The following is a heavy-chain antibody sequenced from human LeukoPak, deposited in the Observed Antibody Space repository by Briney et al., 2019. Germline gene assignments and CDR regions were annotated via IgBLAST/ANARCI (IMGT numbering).Heavy chain of an antibody. CDR3: ARGVATISGNWFDP. V-gene: IGHV4-59*01. CDR1: GGSISSYY. Sequence: PSETLSLTCTVSGGSISSYYWSWLRQPPGKGLEWIGYIYYSGSTNYNPSLKSRVTISVDTSKNQFSLKLSSVTAADTAVYYCARGVATISGNWFDPWGQGTLVTVSS. D-gene: IGHD5-24*01. J-gene: IGHJ5*02. CDR2: IYYSGST.